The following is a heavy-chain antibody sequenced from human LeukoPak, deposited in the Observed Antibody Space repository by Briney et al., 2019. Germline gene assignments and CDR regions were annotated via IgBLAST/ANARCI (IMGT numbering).Heavy chain of an antibody. CDR3: ANSDDRRPYGLDV. CDR1: GDSINTGSYY. Sequence: SETLSLTCTLSGDSINTGSYYWSWIRQHPGKGLEYIGYIYSSGDTYYNPSLKSRVSISVDRSKNQCSLKLNSVTAADTAVYYCANSDDRRPYGLDVWGQGTTITVSS. D-gene: IGHD3-22*01. CDR2: IYSSGDT. J-gene: IGHJ6*02. V-gene: IGHV4-31*03.